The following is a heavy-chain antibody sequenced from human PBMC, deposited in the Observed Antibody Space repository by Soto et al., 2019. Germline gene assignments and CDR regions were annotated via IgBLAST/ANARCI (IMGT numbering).Heavy chain of an antibody. CDR2: IIPIFGTA. V-gene: IGHV1-69*13. J-gene: IGHJ3*02. Sequence: ASVKVSCKASGGTFSSYAISWVRQAPGQGLEWMGGIIPIFGTANYAQKFQGRVTITADESTSTAYMELSSLRSEDTAVYYCARELHKIPQHYYYDSSGYSYDAFDIWGQGTMVTVSS. D-gene: IGHD3-22*01. CDR1: GGTFSSYA. CDR3: ARELHKIPQHYYYDSSGYSYDAFDI.